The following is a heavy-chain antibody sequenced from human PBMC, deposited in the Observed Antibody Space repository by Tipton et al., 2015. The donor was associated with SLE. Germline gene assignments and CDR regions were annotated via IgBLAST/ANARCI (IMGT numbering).Heavy chain of an antibody. Sequence: SLRLSCTVSGFTFINAWASWVRQAPGKGLECVGRIRSKTNGGTADYGAPVTGRFTISRDDSKNTLFLQMNSLKTEDTAVYYCTTGWGTMDFWGQGTTVTVSS. CDR1: GFTFINAW. CDR3: TTGWGTMDF. J-gene: IGHJ6*02. V-gene: IGHV3-15*01. D-gene: IGHD3-16*01. CDR2: IRSKTNGGTA.